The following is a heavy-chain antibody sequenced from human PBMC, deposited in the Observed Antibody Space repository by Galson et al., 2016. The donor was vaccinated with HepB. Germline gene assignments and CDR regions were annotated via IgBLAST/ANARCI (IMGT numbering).Heavy chain of an antibody. J-gene: IGHJ4*02. D-gene: IGHD3-9*01. Sequence: SLRLSCAASSFTFRTYWMHWVRQAPKKGLEWVSRINPDGSSKMYADSVGGRFTISRDDARSTLYLQMNNLRAEDTAVYFCARVAFDWHHLDDWGQGALVTVSS. CDR3: ARVAFDWHHLDD. V-gene: IGHV3-74*03. CDR2: INPDGSSK. CDR1: SFTFRTYW.